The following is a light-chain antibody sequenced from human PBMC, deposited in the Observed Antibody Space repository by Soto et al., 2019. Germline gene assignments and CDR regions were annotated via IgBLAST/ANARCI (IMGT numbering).Light chain of an antibody. CDR1: QGISNY. CDR3: KKYNSAHALT. J-gene: IGKJ4*02. CDR2: AAS. V-gene: IGKV1-27*01. Sequence: DIQMTQSPSSLSAPVGDRVTITCRASQGISNYLAWYQQKPGKVPKLLIYAASTLQSRVPSRFSGSRSGTDFTVNISSLQPDDVAAEDCKKYNSAHALTFGGGIKVEIK.